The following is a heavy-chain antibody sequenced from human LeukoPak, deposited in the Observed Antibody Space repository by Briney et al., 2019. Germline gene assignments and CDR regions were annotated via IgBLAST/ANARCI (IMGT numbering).Heavy chain of an antibody. J-gene: IGHJ4*02. CDR2: ISYDGSNK. V-gene: IGHV3-30-3*01. Sequence: GGSLRLSCAASGFTFSSYAMHWVRQAPGKGLEWVAVISYDGSNKYYAVSVKGRFTISRDNSKNMLYLQMNSLRAEDTAVYYCARVSNSYSSGWFFYYFDYWGQGTLVTVSS. CDR1: GFTFSSYA. D-gene: IGHD6-19*01. CDR3: ARVSNSYSSGWFFYYFDY.